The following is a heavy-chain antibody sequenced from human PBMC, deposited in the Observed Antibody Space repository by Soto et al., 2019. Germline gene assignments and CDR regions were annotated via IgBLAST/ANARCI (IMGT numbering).Heavy chain of an antibody. CDR3: ARDLGITLVRGVADNWFDP. CDR2: IYYSGST. D-gene: IGHD3-10*01. Sequence: QVQLQESGPGLVKPSETLSLTCTVSGGSISSYYWSWIRQPPGKGLEWIGYIYYSGSTNYNPSLTSRVTISVDTSKNQFSLKLSSVTAADTAVYYCARDLGITLVRGVADNWFDPWGQGTLVTVSS. CDR1: GGSISSYY. V-gene: IGHV4-59*01. J-gene: IGHJ5*02.